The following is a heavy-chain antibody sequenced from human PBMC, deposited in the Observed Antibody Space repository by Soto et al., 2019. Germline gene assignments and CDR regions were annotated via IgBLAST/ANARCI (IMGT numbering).Heavy chain of an antibody. V-gene: IGHV3-23*01. Sequence: PGWSLRLSSAASGFTFSSYARSWVRQAPGKGLEWVSAISGSGGSTYYADSVKGRFTISRDNSKNTLYLQMNSLRAEDTAVYYCAALSGIVGATRSRPGERGEDLWGQGTTVTVSS. CDR2: ISGSGGST. D-gene: IGHD1-26*01. CDR3: AALSGIVGATRSRPGERGEDL. CDR1: GFTFSSYA. J-gene: IGHJ6*02.